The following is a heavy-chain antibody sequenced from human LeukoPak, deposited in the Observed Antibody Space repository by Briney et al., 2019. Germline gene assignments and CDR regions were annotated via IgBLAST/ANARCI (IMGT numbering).Heavy chain of an antibody. J-gene: IGHJ6*03. CDR1: GGTFSSYA. CDR2: IIPIFGTA. CDR3: ARNRPMTTVTRPPYYYYYMDV. V-gene: IGHV1-69*05. Sequence: SVKVSCMASGGTFSSYAISWVRQAPGQGLEWMGGIIPIFGTANYAQKFQGRVTITTDESTSTAYMELSSLRSEDTAVYYCARNRPMTTVTRPPYYYYYMDVWGKGTTVTVSS. D-gene: IGHD4-11*01.